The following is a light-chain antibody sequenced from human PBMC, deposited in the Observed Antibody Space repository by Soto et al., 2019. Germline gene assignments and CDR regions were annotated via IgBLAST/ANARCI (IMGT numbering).Light chain of an antibody. J-gene: IGKJ1*01. Sequence: PCERATLSFRASQLVSNYLAWYQHKPGQAPRLIIYDASDRAAGVQARFSGSGSGTDFTLTIRSIEPEDSAVYYCKKRSNWHPEFGNGNKVDLK. CDR3: KKRSNWHPE. V-gene: IGKV3D-11*01. CDR2: DAS. CDR1: QLVSNY.